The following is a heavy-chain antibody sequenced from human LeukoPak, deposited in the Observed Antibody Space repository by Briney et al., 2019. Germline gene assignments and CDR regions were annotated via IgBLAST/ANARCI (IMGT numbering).Heavy chain of an antibody. CDR2: IYHSGST. D-gene: IGHD3-16*01. V-gene: IGHV4-59*01. J-gene: IGHJ4*02. CDR1: GGSISSYY. CDR3: TRGAGWLIDY. Sequence: PSETLSLTCTVSGGSISSYYWSWIRQPPGKGLEWIGYIYHSGSTYYNPSLKSRVTISADTSKNHFSLKLNSVTTADTAVYYCTRGAGWLIDYWGQGILVTVSS.